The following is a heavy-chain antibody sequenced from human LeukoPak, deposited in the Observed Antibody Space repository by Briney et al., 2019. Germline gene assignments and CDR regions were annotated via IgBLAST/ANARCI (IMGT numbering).Heavy chain of an antibody. Sequence: GGSLRLSCAASRFIFTNYWMSWVRQAPGKGLEWVGNINQDGNEKYYVDSVKGRFTISRDNAKNSLYLQMNSLRAEDTAVYYCARAEEYDSSGYYYWTNGGYFDYWGQGTLVTVSS. J-gene: IGHJ4*02. CDR3: ARAEEYDSSGYYYWTNGGYFDY. CDR2: INQDGNEK. V-gene: IGHV3-7*01. CDR1: RFIFTNYW. D-gene: IGHD3-22*01.